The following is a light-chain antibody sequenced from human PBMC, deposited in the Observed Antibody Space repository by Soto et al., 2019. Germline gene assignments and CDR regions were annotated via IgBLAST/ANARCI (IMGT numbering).Light chain of an antibody. CDR1: QGISSW. Sequence: DIQMNKYPSSVSASVGDRVSITCRTSQGISSWLAWYQQKPEKAPKLVIYDTSSLQSGVPSRFSGSGSGTDFTLTISSLQPEDFATYYCQQAISFPLTFGGGTRLDSK. CDR3: QQAISFPLT. J-gene: IGKJ4*01. CDR2: DTS. V-gene: IGKV1-12*01.